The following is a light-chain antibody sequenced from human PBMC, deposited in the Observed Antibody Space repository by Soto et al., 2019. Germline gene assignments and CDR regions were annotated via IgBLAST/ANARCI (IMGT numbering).Light chain of an antibody. CDR2: GNS. J-gene: IGLJ1*01. CDR1: SSNIGAGYD. Sequence: QSVLTQPPSVSGAPGQRVTISCTGSSSNIGAGYDVHWYQQFPGTAPKLLIFGNSDRPSGVPDRFSGSKSGTSASLAITGLQAEDEADYFCQYYESSLSTYVFGTGTKVTVL. V-gene: IGLV1-40*01. CDR3: QYYESSLSTYV.